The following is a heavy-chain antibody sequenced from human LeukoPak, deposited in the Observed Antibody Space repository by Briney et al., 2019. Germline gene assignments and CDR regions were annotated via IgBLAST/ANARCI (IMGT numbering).Heavy chain of an antibody. D-gene: IGHD6-13*01. Sequence: SETLSLTCTVSGGSISSYYWSWIRQPAGKGLEWIGRIYTSGSTNYNPSLKSRVTMSVDTSKNQFSLKLSSVTAADTAVYYCARVGGDIAAAGSGLYYFDSWGQGTLVTVSS. CDR2: IYTSGST. V-gene: IGHV4-4*07. J-gene: IGHJ4*02. CDR3: ARVGGDIAAAGSGLYYFDS. CDR1: GGSISSYY.